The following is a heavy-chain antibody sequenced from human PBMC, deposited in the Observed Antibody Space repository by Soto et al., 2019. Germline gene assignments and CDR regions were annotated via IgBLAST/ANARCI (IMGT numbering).Heavy chain of an antibody. CDR1: GFTFGIYW. V-gene: IGHV3-7*01. CDR2: IKWDASEK. D-gene: IGHD3-10*01. J-gene: IGHJ4*01. Sequence: PRGSLRLSCAASGFTFGIYWMSWVRQAPGEGREWLATIKWDASEKKYVDSVKGRFTMSRDNAKSSLYLQMDSLRAEDTAVYYCARDSGYCSGTSVNHYLDYWGHGTLVTVSS. CDR3: ARDSGYCSGTSVNHYLDY.